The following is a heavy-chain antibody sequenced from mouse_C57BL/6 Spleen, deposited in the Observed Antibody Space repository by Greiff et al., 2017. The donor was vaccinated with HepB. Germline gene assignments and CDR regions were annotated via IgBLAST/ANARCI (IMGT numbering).Heavy chain of an antibody. D-gene: IGHD1-1*01. V-gene: IGHV1-76*01. CDR1: GYTFTDYY. CDR3: SNSSTTVVATCWYFDV. Sequence: VQLQQSGAELVRPGASVKLSYKASGYTFTDYYINWVKQRPGQGLEWIARIYPGSGNTYYNEKFKGKATLTAEKSSSTAYMQLSSLTSEDSAVYFCSNSSTTVVATCWYFDVWGTGTTVTVSS. CDR2: IYPGSGNT. J-gene: IGHJ1*03.